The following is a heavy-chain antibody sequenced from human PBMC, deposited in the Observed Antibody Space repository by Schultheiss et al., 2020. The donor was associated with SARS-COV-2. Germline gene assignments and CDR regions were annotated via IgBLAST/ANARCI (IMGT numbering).Heavy chain of an antibody. V-gene: IGHV4-59*12. Sequence: SETLSLTCTVSGGSISSYYWSWIRQPPGKGLEWIGYIYYSGSTNYNPSLKSRVTISVDTSKNQFSLKLTSVTAADTAVYYCARDREWLFNYWGQGTLVTVSS. J-gene: IGHJ4*02. CDR3: ARDREWLFNY. CDR1: GGSISSYY. D-gene: IGHD3-3*01. CDR2: IYYSGST.